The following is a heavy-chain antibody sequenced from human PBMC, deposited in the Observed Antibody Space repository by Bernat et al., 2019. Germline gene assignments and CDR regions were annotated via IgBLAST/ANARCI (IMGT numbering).Heavy chain of an antibody. Sequence: VQLQESGPGLVKPSETLSLTSTVSVGSISGSYGSWFRQPPGKGLEWIGYIYYSGSTNYNPSLKSRVTISVDTSKNQFSLKLSSVTAADTAVYYCARGFYYFDYWGQGTLVTVSS. CDR3: ARGFYYFDY. J-gene: IGHJ4*02. V-gene: IGHV4-59*01. CDR2: IYYSGST. CDR1: VGSISGSY.